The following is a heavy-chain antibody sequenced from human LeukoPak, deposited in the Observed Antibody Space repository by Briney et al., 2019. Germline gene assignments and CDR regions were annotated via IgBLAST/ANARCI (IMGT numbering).Heavy chain of an antibody. V-gene: IGHV3-74*01. D-gene: IGHD5-12*01. J-gene: IGHJ5*02. CDR1: GFPLSGYW. Sequence: GGSLRLSCAASGFPLSGYWMHWVRPAPGKGRVWVSRIDDDGAGPTYADSVKGRFTISRDNAKNTLYLQMNSLRDEDTAVYYCARSASGYDAWGPGTLVTVAS. CDR2: IDDDGAGP. CDR3: ARSASGYDA.